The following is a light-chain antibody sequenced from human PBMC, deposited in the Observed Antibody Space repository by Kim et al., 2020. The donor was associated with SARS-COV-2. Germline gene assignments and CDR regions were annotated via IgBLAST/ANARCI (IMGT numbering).Light chain of an antibody. CDR1: PSVSKNS. CDR3: QQYGTPPYT. J-gene: IGKJ2*01. V-gene: IGKV3-20*01. CDR2: GAS. Sequence: LSPGERATLSSRASPSVSKNSLAWYRQRPGQPPSLLIYGASTSATGIPHRISGSGSGTDFTLTITRLEPEDFAGYYCQQYGTPPYTFGQGTKLEI.